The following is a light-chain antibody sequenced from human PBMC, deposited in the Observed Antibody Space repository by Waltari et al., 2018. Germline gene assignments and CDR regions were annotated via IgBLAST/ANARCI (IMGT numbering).Light chain of an antibody. V-gene: IGLV2-23*02. Sequence: QFALTQPASVSGSPGQSIALSCSGTRSDFGCYHLVSWYQQHPGKAPNLMIYEVSTRPSGVSNRFSGSKSGNTASLTISGLQAEDEADYYCCSYAGSSTYVVFGGGTKLTVL. J-gene: IGLJ2*01. CDR3: CSYAGSSTYVV. CDR2: EVS. CDR1: RSDFGCYHL.